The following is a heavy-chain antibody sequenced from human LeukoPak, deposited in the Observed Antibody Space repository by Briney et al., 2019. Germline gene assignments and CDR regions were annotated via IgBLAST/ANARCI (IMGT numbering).Heavy chain of an antibody. CDR2: IKYTGST. D-gene: IGHD2-15*01. J-gene: IGHJ6*02. CDR3: ARLGYCSGGSCNSYFQH. V-gene: IGHV4-34*01. Sequence: SETLSLTCAVYGGSFSGYYWSWIRQSPGKGLEWIGEIKYTGSTNYNPSVKSRVTISGDTSKNQFSLHLSSVTAADTAVYYCARLGYCSGGSCNSYFQHWGQGTTVTVSS. CDR1: GGSFSGYY.